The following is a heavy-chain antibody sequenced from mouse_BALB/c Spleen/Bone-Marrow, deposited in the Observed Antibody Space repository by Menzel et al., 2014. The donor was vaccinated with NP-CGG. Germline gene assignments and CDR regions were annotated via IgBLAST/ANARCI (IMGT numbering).Heavy chain of an antibody. CDR2: IWAGGST. Sequence: VMLVESGPGLVAPSQSLSITCTVSGFSLTSYGVHWVRQPPGKGLEWLGVIWAGGSTNYNSALMSRLSISKDNSKSQVFLKMNSLQTGDTAMYYCARDYGSSYYAMDYWGQGTSVTVSS. J-gene: IGHJ4*01. V-gene: IGHV2-9*02. CDR3: ARDYGSSYYAMDY. D-gene: IGHD1-1*01. CDR1: GFSLTSYG.